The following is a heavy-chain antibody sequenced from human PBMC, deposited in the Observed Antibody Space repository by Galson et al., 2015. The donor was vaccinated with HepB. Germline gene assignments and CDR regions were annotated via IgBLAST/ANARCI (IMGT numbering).Heavy chain of an antibody. V-gene: IGHV1-46*01. CDR1: GYTFTSYY. CDR3: ARGEGQLWSGYYTGLVDY. Sequence: SVKVSCKVSGYTFTSYYMHWVRQAPGQGLEWMGIINPSGGSTSYAQKFQGRVTMTRDTSTSTVYMELSSLRSEDTAVYYCARGEGQLWSGYYTGLVDYWGQGTLVTVSS. J-gene: IGHJ4*02. D-gene: IGHD3-3*01. CDR2: INPSGGST.